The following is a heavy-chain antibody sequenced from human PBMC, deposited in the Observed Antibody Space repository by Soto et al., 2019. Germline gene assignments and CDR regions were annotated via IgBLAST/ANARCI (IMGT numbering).Heavy chain of an antibody. CDR2: ISGSGGST. J-gene: IGHJ4*02. V-gene: IGHV3-23*01. CDR1: GFTFSSYA. D-gene: IGHD3-22*01. CDR3: AKTGGSSGYYQYYFDY. Sequence: GSLRLSCAASGFTFSSYAMSWVRQAPGKGLEWVSAISGSGGSTYYADSVKGRFTISRDNSKNTLYLQMNSLRAEDTAVYYCAKTGGSSGYYQYYFDYWGQGTLVTVSS.